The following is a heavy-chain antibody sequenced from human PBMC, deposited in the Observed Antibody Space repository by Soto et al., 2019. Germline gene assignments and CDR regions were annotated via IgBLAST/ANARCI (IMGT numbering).Heavy chain of an antibody. CDR1: GFTFTRYS. V-gene: IGHV3-21*06. CDR3: ARESEDLTSNFDY. J-gene: IGHJ4*02. Sequence: PGGSLRLSCAASGFTFTRYSMNWVRQAPGKGLEWVSSISSTTNYIYYGDSMKGRFTISRDNAKNSLYLEMNSLRAEDTAVYYCARESEDLTSNFDYWGEGTLVTVSS. CDR2: ISSTTNYI.